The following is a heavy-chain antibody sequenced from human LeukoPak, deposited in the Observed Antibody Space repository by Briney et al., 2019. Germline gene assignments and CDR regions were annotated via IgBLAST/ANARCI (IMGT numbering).Heavy chain of an antibody. D-gene: IGHD2-2*01. V-gene: IGHV1-69*05. CDR2: IIPIFGTA. J-gene: IGHJ4*02. CDR3: ARVGCSSTSCQLPFDY. CDR1: GGTFSSYA. Sequence: ASVKVSCKASGGTFSSYAISWVRQAPGQGLEWMGGIIPIFGTANYAQKFQGRVTITTDESTSTAYMELSSLRSEDTAVYYCARVGCSSTSCQLPFDYWGQGTLVTVSS.